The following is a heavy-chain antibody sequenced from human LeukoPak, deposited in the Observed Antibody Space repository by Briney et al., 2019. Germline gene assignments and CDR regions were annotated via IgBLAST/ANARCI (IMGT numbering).Heavy chain of an antibody. Sequence: PGGSLRLSCTTSGFIFSNYAVNWVRQAPGKGLEWVSGINWNGGSTGYADSVKGRFTISRDNAKNSLYLQMNSLRAEDTAVYYCALAGGSSWPKYFQHWGQGTLVTVSS. CDR1: GFIFSNYA. CDR2: INWNGGST. J-gene: IGHJ1*01. V-gene: IGHV3-20*04. CDR3: ALAGGSSWPKYFQH. D-gene: IGHD6-13*01.